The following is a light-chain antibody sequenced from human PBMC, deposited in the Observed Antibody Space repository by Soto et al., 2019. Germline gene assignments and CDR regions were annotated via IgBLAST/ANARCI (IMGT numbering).Light chain of an antibody. CDR1: QSISSNY. CDR2: GAS. J-gene: IGKJ1*01. V-gene: IGKV3-20*01. Sequence: EIVLTQSPGTLSLSPGERATLSCWASQSISSNYLAWYQQKPGQAPRLLIYGASSSATGIPDRFSGSGSGTDFTLTISRLEPEDFAVYYCQQYSSSPTWTFGQGTRVEIK. CDR3: QQYSSSPTWT.